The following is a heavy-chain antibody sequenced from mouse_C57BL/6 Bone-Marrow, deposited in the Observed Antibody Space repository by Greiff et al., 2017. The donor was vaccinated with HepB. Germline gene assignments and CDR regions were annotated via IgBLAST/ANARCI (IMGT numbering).Heavy chain of an antibody. Sequence: VQLQQSGPELVKPGASVKISCKASGYAFSSSWMNWVKQRPGKGLEWIGRIYPGDGDTNYNGKFKGKATLTADKSSSTAYMQLSSLTSEDSAVYFCARRGIYYGSSYDFDYWGQGTTLTVSS. CDR1: GYAFSSSW. CDR2: IYPGDGDT. D-gene: IGHD1-1*01. J-gene: IGHJ2*01. V-gene: IGHV1-82*01. CDR3: ARRGIYYGSSYDFDY.